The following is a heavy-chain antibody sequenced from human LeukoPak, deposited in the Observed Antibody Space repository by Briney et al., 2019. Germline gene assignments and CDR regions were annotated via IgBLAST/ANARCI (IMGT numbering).Heavy chain of an antibody. CDR1: GFSVNTNY. Sequence: PGRSLRLSCAASGFSVNTNYMTWVRQAPGKGLEWVSVLYSGGGAYYADSVKDRFTISRDYSQNTLLLQMNSLRAEDTALYYCARGKTSDDIIEDAFDIWGQGTMVAVSS. D-gene: IGHD3-9*01. V-gene: IGHV3-66*01. CDR2: LYSGGGA. J-gene: IGHJ3*02. CDR3: ARGKTSDDIIEDAFDI.